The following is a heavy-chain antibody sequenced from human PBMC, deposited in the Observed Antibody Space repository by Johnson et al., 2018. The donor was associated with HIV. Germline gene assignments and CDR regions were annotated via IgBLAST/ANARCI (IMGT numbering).Heavy chain of an antibody. CDR3: ATIAAHGAAFDI. Sequence: QVQLVESGGGVVQPGRSLRLSCAASGFTFSSYAMHWVRQAPGKGLEWVAVISYDGSNKYYADSVKGRFTISRDNSKNMLYLQMNSLRPEDTAAYYCATIAAHGAAFDIWGQGTVVTVSS. CDR2: ISYDGSNK. CDR1: GFTFSSYA. D-gene: IGHD6-25*01. V-gene: IGHV3-30*14. J-gene: IGHJ3*02.